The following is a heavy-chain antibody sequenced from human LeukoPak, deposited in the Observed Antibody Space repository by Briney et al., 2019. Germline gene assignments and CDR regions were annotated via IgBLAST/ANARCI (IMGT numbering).Heavy chain of an antibody. CDR2: ISSSSITI. CDR1: GFTFSSYS. V-gene: IGHV3-48*04. CDR3: ARDRVGSYSAIDY. Sequence: PGGSLRLSCAASGFTFSSYSLNWVRQAPGKGLEWVSFISSSSITIYYADSVKGRFTISRDNAEKSLYLQMNSPRAEDTAVYYCARDRVGSYSAIDYWGQGTLVTVSS. J-gene: IGHJ4*02. D-gene: IGHD2-15*01.